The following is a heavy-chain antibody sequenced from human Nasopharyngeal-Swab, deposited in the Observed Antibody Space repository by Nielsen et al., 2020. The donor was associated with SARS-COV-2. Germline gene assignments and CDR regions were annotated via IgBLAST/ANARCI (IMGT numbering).Heavy chain of an antibody. CDR2: IYPGDSDT. V-gene: IGHV5-51*01. Sequence: GESLKISCKGSGYSFTSYWIGWVRQMPGKGLQWMGIIYPGDSDTRYSPSFQGQVTISADKSISTAYLQWSSLKASDTAMYYCARLEERGRAATELYFDYWGQGTLVTVSS. CDR3: ARLEERGRAATELYFDY. CDR1: GYSFTSYW. D-gene: IGHD6-25*01. J-gene: IGHJ4*02.